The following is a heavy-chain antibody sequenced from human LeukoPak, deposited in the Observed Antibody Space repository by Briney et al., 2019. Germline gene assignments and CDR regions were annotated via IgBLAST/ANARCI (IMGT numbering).Heavy chain of an antibody. CDR2: IYYSGNT. CDR3: AREIIPSGSYQNWFDP. CDR1: GGSISSYY. J-gene: IGHJ5*02. D-gene: IGHD1-26*01. Sequence: SETLSLTCTVSGGSISSYYWSWIRQPPGKGLEWIGYIYYSGNTNYNPSLKSRVTISVDTSKNQFSLKLNSVTAADTAVYYCAREIIPSGSYQNWFDPWGQGTLVTVSS. V-gene: IGHV4-59*01.